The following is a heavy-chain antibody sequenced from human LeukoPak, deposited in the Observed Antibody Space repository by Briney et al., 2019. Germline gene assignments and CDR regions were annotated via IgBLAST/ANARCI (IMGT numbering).Heavy chain of an antibody. CDR3: ARAAENYGGRFDS. CDR1: GFTFSTYS. D-gene: IGHD3-16*01. CDR2: INDDGVST. V-gene: IGHV3-74*01. Sequence: GGSLRLSCAASGFTFSTYSMHWVRRAPGKGLVWVSRINDDGVSTNYADSVKGRFTISRDNAKNSLYLQMNSLRAEDTAVYYCARAAENYGGRFDSWGQGTLVTVSS. J-gene: IGHJ4*02.